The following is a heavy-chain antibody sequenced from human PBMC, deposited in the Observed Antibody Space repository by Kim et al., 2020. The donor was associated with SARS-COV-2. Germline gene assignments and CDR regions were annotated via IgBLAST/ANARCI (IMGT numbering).Heavy chain of an antibody. Sequence: GGSLRLSCAASGFTFSSYDMHWVRQATGKGLEWVSAIGTAGDTYYPGSVKGRFTISRENAKNSLYLQMNSLRAGDTAVYYCARGDILTGYFIPPYYYGMDVWGQGNTVTVSS. CDR3: ARGDILTGYFIPPYYYGMDV. D-gene: IGHD3-9*01. CDR1: GFTFSSYD. CDR2: IGTAGDT. J-gene: IGHJ6*01. V-gene: IGHV3-13*01.